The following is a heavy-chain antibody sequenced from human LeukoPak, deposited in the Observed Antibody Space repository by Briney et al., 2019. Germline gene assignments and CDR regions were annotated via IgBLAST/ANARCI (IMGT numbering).Heavy chain of an antibody. D-gene: IGHD3-22*01. V-gene: IGHV3-30-3*01. CDR1: GFTFSSYA. CDR3: ATIVVVNAFDI. Sequence: PGGSLRLSCAASGFTFSSYAMHWVRQAPGKGLEWVAVISYDGSNKYYADSVKGRFTNSRDNSKNTLYLQMNSLRAEDTAVYYCATIVVVNAFDIWGQGAMVTVSS. CDR2: ISYDGSNK. J-gene: IGHJ3*02.